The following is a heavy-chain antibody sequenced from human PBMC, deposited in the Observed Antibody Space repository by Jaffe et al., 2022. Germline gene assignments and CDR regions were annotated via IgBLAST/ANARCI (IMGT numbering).Heavy chain of an antibody. V-gene: IGHV4-38-2*01. J-gene: IGHJ4*02. CDR1: GYSISSGYY. D-gene: IGHD6-13*01. Sequence: QVQLQESGPGLVKPSETLSLTCAVSGYSISSGYYWGWIRQPPGKGLEWIGSIYHSGSTYYNPSLKSRVTISVDTSKNQFSLKLSSVTAADTAVYYCARLVPGYSSSWYYFDYWGQGTLVTVSS. CDR2: IYHSGST. CDR3: ARLVPGYSSSWYYFDY.